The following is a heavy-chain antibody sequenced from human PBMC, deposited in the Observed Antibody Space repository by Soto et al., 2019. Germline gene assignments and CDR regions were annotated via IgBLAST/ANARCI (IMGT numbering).Heavy chain of an antibody. Sequence: QVQLVQSGAEVKKPGSSVKVSCKASGGTFSNYAITWVRQAPGQGLEWLGRIIPIFCSANYAQKFQGRVKITADESTNTAYMELSSLRSDDTAVYYCAKDGGKDGYSGNWFDPWGQGTLVTVSS. CDR3: AKDGGKDGYSGNWFDP. CDR1: GGTFSNYA. J-gene: IGHJ5*02. V-gene: IGHV1-69*15. D-gene: IGHD2-15*01. CDR2: IIPIFCSA.